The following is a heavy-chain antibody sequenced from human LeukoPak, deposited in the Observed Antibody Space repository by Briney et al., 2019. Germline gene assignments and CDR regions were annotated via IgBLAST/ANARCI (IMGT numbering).Heavy chain of an antibody. CDR1: GGSISSGSYY. CDR3: ARGTDIAVGGEYYFDY. D-gene: IGHD6-19*01. V-gene: IGHV4-61*02. CDR2: IYTSGST. Sequence: SETLSLTCTVSGGSISSGSYYWSWIRQPAGKGLEWIGRIYTSGSTNYNPSLKSRVTISVDTSKNQFSLKLSSVTAADTAVYYCARGTDIAVGGEYYFDYWGQGTLVTVSS. J-gene: IGHJ4*02.